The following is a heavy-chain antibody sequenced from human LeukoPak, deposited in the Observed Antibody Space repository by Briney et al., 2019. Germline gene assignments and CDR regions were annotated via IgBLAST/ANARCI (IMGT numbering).Heavy chain of an antibody. CDR2: ISSSSSTI. Sequence: GGSLRLSCAASGFTFSSYRMNWVPQAPGKGREWVSYISSSSSTIYYADSVKGRVAIVRDNAKNSLYLQMNSLRAEDTAVYYCAKDQGHCDSGSVYYYYGMDVWGQGTTVTASS. D-gene: IGHD4-17*01. J-gene: IGHJ6*02. CDR3: AKDQGHCDSGSVYYYYGMDV. CDR1: GFTFSSYR. V-gene: IGHV3-48*01.